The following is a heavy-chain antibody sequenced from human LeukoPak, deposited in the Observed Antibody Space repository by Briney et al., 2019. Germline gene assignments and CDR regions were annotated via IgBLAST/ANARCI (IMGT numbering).Heavy chain of an antibody. V-gene: IGHV3-30*18. D-gene: IGHD6-19*01. J-gene: IGHJ4*02. Sequence: PGMSLRLSCAASGFTFSSFGMHWVRQAPGKGLEWVAVISSDESDKYYTDSVKGRFTISRDNSKNTLYLLMNSLRGEDTAVYYCAKVDDSGWFNFDYWGQGTLVTVSS. CDR2: ISSDESDK. CDR1: GFTFSSFG. CDR3: AKVDDSGWFNFDY.